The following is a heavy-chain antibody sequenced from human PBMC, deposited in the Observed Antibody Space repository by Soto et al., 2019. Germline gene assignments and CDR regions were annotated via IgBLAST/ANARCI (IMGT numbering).Heavy chain of an antibody. CDR1: GGSIISSDHY. CDR3: ARVGPWVPYYYDSSPYTFENWFDP. Sequence: SETLSLTCSVSGGSIISSDHYWGWLRQPPGKGLEWIGSIYHGGSTYYNPSLNSRVTLSIDMTNNHVSLILNSVTAADTAVYYCARVGPWVPYYYDSSPYTFENWFDPWGQGTLVTVSS. V-gene: IGHV4-39*02. CDR2: IYHGGST. D-gene: IGHD3-22*01. J-gene: IGHJ5*02.